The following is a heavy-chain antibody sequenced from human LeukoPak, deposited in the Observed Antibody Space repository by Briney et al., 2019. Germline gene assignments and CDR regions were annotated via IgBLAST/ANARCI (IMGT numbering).Heavy chain of an antibody. J-gene: IGHJ6*03. CDR1: GYTFTGYY. CDR3: ASPSVAGTRSYYYYMDV. V-gene: IGHV1-2*06. D-gene: IGHD6-19*01. Sequence: ASVKVSCMASGYTFTGYYMHWVRQAPGQGLEWMGRINPNSGGTNYAQKFQGRVTMTRDTSISTAYMELSRLRSDDTAVYYCASPSVAGTRSYYYYMDVWGKGTTVTVSS. CDR2: INPNSGGT.